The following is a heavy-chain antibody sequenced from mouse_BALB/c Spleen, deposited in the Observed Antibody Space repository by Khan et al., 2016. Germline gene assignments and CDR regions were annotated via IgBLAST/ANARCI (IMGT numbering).Heavy chain of an antibody. CDR3: ARDGWCYYAMDY. CDR2: IWGDGST. Sequence: QVQLKESGPGLVAPSQSLSITCTVSGFSLIAYGVNWVRQPPGKGLEWLGMIWGDGSTDYNSALKSRLNITKDNSKSQVFLKMNSLQSDDTARYYWARDGWCYYAMDYWGQGTSVTVAS. J-gene: IGHJ4*01. CDR1: GFSLIAYG. V-gene: IGHV2-6-7*01. D-gene: IGHD1-1*02.